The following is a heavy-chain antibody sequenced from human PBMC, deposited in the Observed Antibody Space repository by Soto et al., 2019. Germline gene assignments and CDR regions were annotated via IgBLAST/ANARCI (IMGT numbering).Heavy chain of an antibody. CDR3: PRPISPSHSSRGRCYSPWFDS. CDR1: GGCISSYY. CDR2: IYYSGST. V-gene: IGHV4-59*01. D-gene: IGHD2-15*01. Sequence: SETLSLTCTVSGGCISSYYWSWIRQPPGKGLEWIGYIYYSGSTNYNPSLKSRVTISVDTSKNQFSLKLSSVTAADTAVYYRPRPISPSHSSRGRCYSPWFDSWGQGTLVTIS. J-gene: IGHJ5*01.